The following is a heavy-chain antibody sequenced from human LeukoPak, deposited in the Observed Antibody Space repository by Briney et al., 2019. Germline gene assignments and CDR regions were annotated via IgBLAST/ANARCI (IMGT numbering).Heavy chain of an antibody. CDR1: GYTFTSYG. CDR3: AREGEPGLFFSWFDP. Sequence: GASVKVSCKASGYTFTSYGISWVRQAPGQGLEWMGWISAYNGNTNYAQKLQGRVTMTTDTSTSTAYMELRSLRSDDTAVYYCAREGEPGLFFSWFDPWGQGTLVTVSS. V-gene: IGHV1-18*01. CDR2: ISAYNGNT. J-gene: IGHJ5*02. D-gene: IGHD3-16*01.